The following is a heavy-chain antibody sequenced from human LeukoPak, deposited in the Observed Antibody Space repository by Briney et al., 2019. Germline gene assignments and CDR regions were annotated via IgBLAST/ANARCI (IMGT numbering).Heavy chain of an antibody. D-gene: IGHD6-13*01. V-gene: IGHV3-48*03. CDR1: GFTFSSYE. CDR3: AREKIAAAGENAFDI. CDR2: ISSSGSTI. J-gene: IGHJ3*02. Sequence: GGSLRLSCAAPGFTFSSYEMNWIRQAPGKGLEWVSYISSSGSTIYYADSVKGRFTISRDNAKNSLYLQMNSLRAEDTAVYYCAREKIAAAGENAFDIWGQGTMVTVSS.